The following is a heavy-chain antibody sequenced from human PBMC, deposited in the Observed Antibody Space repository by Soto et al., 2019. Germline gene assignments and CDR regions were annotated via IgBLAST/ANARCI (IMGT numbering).Heavy chain of an antibody. D-gene: IGHD6-13*01. CDR2: IDHSGSI. Sequence: SETLSLTCAVYGGSFSGYYWSWIRQTPGKGLEWIGEIDHSGSIKYNPSLESRVSISLDTSRNQFSLRLSSVTAADSAVFYCATGGGAAPGTWGQGTLVTVSS. V-gene: IGHV4-34*01. J-gene: IGHJ4*02. CDR1: GGSFSGYY. CDR3: ATGGGAAPGT.